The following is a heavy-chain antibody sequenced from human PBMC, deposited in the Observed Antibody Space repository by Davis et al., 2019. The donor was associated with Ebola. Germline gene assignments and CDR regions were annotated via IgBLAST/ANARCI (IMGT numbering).Heavy chain of an antibody. CDR2: ISSSSSYI. Sequence: GESLKISCAASGFTFSSYSMNWVRQAPGKGLEWVSSISSSSSYIYYADSVKGRFTISRDNSKSTLFLQMNSLRAEDTAVYFCAKETGLGGNWPYFDHWGQGTLVTVSS. J-gene: IGHJ4*02. CDR1: GFTFSSYS. V-gene: IGHV3-21*01. CDR3: AKETGLGGNWPYFDH. D-gene: IGHD1-1*01.